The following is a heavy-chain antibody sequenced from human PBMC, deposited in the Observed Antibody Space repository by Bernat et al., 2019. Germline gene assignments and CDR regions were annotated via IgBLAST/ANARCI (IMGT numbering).Heavy chain of an antibody. V-gene: IGHV1-46*01. D-gene: IGHD3-3*01. J-gene: IGHJ3*02. Sequence: QVQLVQSGAEVKKPGASVKVSCKASGYTFTSYYMHWVRQAPGQGLEWMGIINPSGGSTSYAQKFQGRVTMTRDTSTNTVYMEVSSLRSEDTAVYYCAREGERFLIPDAFDIWGQGTMVTVSS. CDR1: GYTFTSYY. CDR2: INPSGGST. CDR3: AREGERFLIPDAFDI.